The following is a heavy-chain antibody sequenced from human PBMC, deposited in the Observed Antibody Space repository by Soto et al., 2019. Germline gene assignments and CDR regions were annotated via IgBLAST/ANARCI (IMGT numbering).Heavy chain of an antibody. D-gene: IGHD2-21*02. J-gene: IGHJ4*02. CDR3: ARWEVVTAIHDY. CDR1: GYTFTGYY. Sequence: ASVKVSSKASGYTFTGYYMHWVRQAPGQGLEWMGWINPNSGGTNYAQKFQGRVTMTRDTSISTAYMELSRLRSDDTAVYYCARWEVVTAIHDYWGQGTLVTVSS. CDR2: INPNSGGT. V-gene: IGHV1-2*02.